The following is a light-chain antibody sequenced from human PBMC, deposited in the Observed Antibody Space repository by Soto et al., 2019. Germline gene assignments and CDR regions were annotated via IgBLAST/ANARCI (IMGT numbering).Light chain of an antibody. J-gene: IGLJ1*01. Sequence: QSVLTQPPSVSGAPGQRVTISCTGSNSNIGAGYDVHWYQLLPGTAPKLLIYGNSNRPSGVPDRFSGSNSGTSASLAITGLQAEDEADYYCQSYDTSLSALYVFGTGTKLTV. CDR2: GNS. CDR1: NSNIGAGYD. CDR3: QSYDTSLSALYV. V-gene: IGLV1-40*01.